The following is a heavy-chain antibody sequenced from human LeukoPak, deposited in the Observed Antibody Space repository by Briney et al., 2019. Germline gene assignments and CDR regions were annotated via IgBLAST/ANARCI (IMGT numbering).Heavy chain of an antibody. CDR3: AKGVKVGAEDY. CDR2: ISYDGSNK. Sequence: GGSLRLSCAASGFTFSSYAMHWVRQAPGKGLEWAAVISYDGSNKYYADSVKGRFTISRDNSKNTLYLQMNSLRAEDTAVYYCAKGVKVGAEDYWGQGTLVTVSS. J-gene: IGHJ4*02. D-gene: IGHD1-26*01. CDR1: GFTFSSYA. V-gene: IGHV3-30-3*01.